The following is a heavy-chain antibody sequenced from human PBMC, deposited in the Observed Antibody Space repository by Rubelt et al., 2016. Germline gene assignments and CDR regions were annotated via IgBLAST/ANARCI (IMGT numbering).Heavy chain of an antibody. V-gene: IGHV3-7*01. J-gene: IGHJ6*02. Sequence: RLSCAASGFTFSSYWMSWARQAPGKGLEWLANIKEDGSATYHVESVGGRFTISRDKAKKSLYMQLNSLRAEDTAEYYCARKEGPTDHYYYGMDVWGRGTTVTVSS. D-gene: IGHD4-11*01. CDR2: IKEDGSAT. CDR1: GFTFSSYW. CDR3: ARKEGPTDHYYYGMDV.